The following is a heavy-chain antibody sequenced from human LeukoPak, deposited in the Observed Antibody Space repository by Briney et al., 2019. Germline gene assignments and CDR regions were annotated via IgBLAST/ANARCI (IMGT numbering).Heavy chain of an antibody. D-gene: IGHD6-19*01. Sequence: PSETLSLTCTVSGDSISSYYWSWIRQPAGKGLEWIGRIYTSGTTNYNSSLKSRLTMSVDTSKNQFSLKLSSVTAADTAVYYCARLGSSGSAQYFQDWGQGTLVTVSS. J-gene: IGHJ1*01. CDR1: GDSISSYY. CDR3: ARLGSSGSAQYFQD. V-gene: IGHV4-4*07. CDR2: IYTSGTT.